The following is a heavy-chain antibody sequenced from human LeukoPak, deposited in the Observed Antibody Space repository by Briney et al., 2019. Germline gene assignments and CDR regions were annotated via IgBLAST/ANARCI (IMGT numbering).Heavy chain of an antibody. V-gene: IGHV1-2*02. J-gene: IGHJ6*03. CDR1: GYTFTGYY. D-gene: IGHD1-20*01. CDR3: ARGVTGTYYYYYMDV. CDR2: INPNSGGT. Sequence: ASVKVSCKASGYTFTGYYMNWVRQAPGQGLEWMGWINPNSGGTNYAQKFQGRVTMTRDTSISTAYMELSRLRSDDTAVYYCARGVTGTYYYYYMDVWGKGTTVTVSS.